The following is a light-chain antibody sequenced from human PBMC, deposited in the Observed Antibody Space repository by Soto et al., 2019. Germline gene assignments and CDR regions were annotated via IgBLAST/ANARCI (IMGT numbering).Light chain of an antibody. J-gene: IGLJ2*01. V-gene: IGLV6-57*03. CDR2: KDN. CDR3: QSYDRSEGLVV. CDR1: SCSIASNY. Sequence: FMLTQPHSVSESPGKTVTISCTRSSCSIASNYVQWYQQRPGRAPTTVIYKDNQRPPGVPDRFSVSIDSSSNSASLTISGLKTEDEADYYCQSYDRSEGLVVFGGGTKLTVL.